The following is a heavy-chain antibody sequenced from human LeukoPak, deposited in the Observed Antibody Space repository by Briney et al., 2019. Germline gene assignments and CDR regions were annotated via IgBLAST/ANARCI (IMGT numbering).Heavy chain of an antibody. J-gene: IGHJ3*02. CDR1: GYTFTSYG. CDR3: AREYCSSTSCYIPDAFDI. D-gene: IGHD2-2*02. Sequence: ASVKVSCKASGYTFTSYGISWVRQAPGQGLEWMGWISAYNGNTNYAQKLQGRVTMTTDTSTSTAYMELRSLRSDDTAVYYCAREYCSSTSCYIPDAFDIWGQGTMVTVSS. V-gene: IGHV1-18*01. CDR2: ISAYNGNT.